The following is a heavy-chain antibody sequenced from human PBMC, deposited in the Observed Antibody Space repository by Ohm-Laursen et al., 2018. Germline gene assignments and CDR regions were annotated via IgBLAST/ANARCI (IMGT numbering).Heavy chain of an antibody. J-gene: IGHJ4*02. CDR3: ATTYYYGSYFDY. CDR1: AGSISGYY. V-gene: IGHV4-4*07. CDR2: IYATGST. Sequence: TLSLTCTVSAGSISGYYWNWIRQPAGKGLQWIGRIYATGSTNYNPSLKSRVSMSVDTSKNQFSLKLSSVTAADTAVYYCATTYYYGSYFDYWGQGTLVTVSS. D-gene: IGHD3-10*01.